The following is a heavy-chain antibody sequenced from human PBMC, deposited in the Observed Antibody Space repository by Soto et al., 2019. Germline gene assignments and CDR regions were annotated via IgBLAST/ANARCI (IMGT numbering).Heavy chain of an antibody. Sequence: QVQLQESGPGLVKPSETLSLTCTVSGGSISSYYWSWIRQPPGKGLEWIGYIYYSGSTNYNPSLKSRVTLALDTSENQFSLKLSSVTAADTAVYYCATQYYDFWSGYSDYYYYDMDVWGKGTTVTVSS. J-gene: IGHJ6*03. CDR2: IYYSGST. V-gene: IGHV4-59*01. CDR3: ATQYYDFWSGYSDYYYYDMDV. CDR1: GGSISSYY. D-gene: IGHD3-3*01.